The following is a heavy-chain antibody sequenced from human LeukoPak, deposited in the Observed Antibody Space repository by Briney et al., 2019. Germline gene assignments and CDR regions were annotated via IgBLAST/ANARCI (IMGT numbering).Heavy chain of an antibody. J-gene: IGHJ3*02. Sequence: PGGSLRLSCAASGFTVSSNYMSWVRQAPGKGLEWVSAIYSGGSTYYADSVKGRFTISRDNSKNTLYLQMNSLRAEDTAEYYCAKSLLTTASGTGRAFDIWGQGTMVTVSA. CDR2: IYSGGST. CDR1: GFTVSSNY. D-gene: IGHD1-26*01. CDR3: AKSLLTTASGTGRAFDI. V-gene: IGHV3-53*01.